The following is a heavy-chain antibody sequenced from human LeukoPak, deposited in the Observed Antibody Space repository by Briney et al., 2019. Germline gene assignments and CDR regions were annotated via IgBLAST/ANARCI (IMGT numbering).Heavy chain of an antibody. Sequence: SVTVSCKASRGTFSRYAISWVRQAPGQGLEWMGGIIPIFGTANYAQKFQGRVTITADESTSTAYMELSSLRSEDTAVCYCARDRSQIVVVPAAGGFDYWGEGTLVTVSS. CDR1: RGTFSRYA. D-gene: IGHD2-2*01. CDR3: ARDRSQIVVVPAAGGFDY. J-gene: IGHJ4*02. CDR2: IIPIFGTA. V-gene: IGHV1-69*01.